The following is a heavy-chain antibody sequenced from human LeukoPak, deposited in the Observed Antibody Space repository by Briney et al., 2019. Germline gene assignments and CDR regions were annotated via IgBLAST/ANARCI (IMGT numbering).Heavy chain of an antibody. V-gene: IGHV3-74*01. CDR1: GFTFSDYT. Sequence: GGSLRLSCVASGFTFSDYTMHWVRQAPGKGLVWVSRINSDGSSTSYADSVKGRFTISRDNAKNTLYLQMNSLRAEDTAVYYCARVGTWGPTELDYWGQGTLVTVSS. CDR2: INSDGSST. J-gene: IGHJ4*02. D-gene: IGHD3-16*01. CDR3: ARVGTWGPTELDY.